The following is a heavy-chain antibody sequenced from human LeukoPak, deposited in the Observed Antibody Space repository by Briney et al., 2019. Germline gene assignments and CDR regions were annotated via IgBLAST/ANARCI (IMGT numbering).Heavy chain of an antibody. J-gene: IGHJ5*02. D-gene: IGHD3-10*01. CDR3: ARGITMVRGVRQNNWFDP. CDR2: IWYDGSNK. V-gene: IGHV3-33*08. CDR1: GFAFRNYG. Sequence: GGSLRLSCVASGFAFRNYGMHWVRQAPGKGLEWVAVIWYDGSNKYYADSVKGRFTISRDNSKNTLYLQMNSLRAEDTAVYYCARGITMVRGVRQNNWFDPWGQGTLVTVSS.